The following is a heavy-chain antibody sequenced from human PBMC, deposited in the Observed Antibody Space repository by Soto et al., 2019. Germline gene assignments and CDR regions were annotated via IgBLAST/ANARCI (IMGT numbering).Heavy chain of an antibody. Sequence: PSETLSLTCAGSGYSISSGYYWGWIRQPPGKGLEWIGSIYHSGSTYYNPSLKSRVTISVDTSKNQFSLKLSSVTAADTAVYYCARGVVGATHSYYFDYWGQGTLVTVSS. CDR2: IYHSGST. J-gene: IGHJ4*02. CDR3: ARGVVGATHSYYFDY. CDR1: GYSISSGYY. V-gene: IGHV4-38-2*01. D-gene: IGHD1-26*01.